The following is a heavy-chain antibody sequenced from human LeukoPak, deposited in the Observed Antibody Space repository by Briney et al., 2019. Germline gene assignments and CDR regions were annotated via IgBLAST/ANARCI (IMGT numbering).Heavy chain of an antibody. Sequence: SQTLSLTCAISGDSVSSNSAAWHWIRQSPSRGLEWLGRTYYRSKWYNDYAVSVKSRLTINPDTSKNQFSLQLSSVAPEDTALYYCARDQNGFDPWGQGALVTVSS. CDR2: TYYRSKWYN. CDR3: ARDQNGFDP. CDR1: GDSVSSNSAA. J-gene: IGHJ5*02. V-gene: IGHV6-1*01.